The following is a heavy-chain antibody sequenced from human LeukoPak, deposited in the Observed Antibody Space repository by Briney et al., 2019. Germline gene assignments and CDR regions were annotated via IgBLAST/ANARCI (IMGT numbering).Heavy chain of an antibody. V-gene: IGHV3-23*01. J-gene: IGHJ4*02. CDR1: GFTFTSYA. CDR3: AKDDTSGYYYRKFDY. CDR2: ISGSGGSI. D-gene: IGHD3-22*01. Sequence: GGSLRLSCAASGFTFTSYAMNWVRQAPGKGLEWVSAISGSGGSIYYADSVKGRFTISRDNSRDTVYLQMKSLRAEDTAIYYCAKDDTSGYYYRKFDYWGQGTLVTVSS.